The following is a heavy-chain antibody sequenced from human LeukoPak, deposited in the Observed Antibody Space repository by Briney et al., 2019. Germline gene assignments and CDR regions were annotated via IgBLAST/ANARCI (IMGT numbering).Heavy chain of an antibody. CDR1: GGSFNDYS. V-gene: IGHV4-34*01. Sequence: SETLSLTCGVHGGSFNDYSWSWVRQPPGKGLEWIGDINHSGSASYNPSLKSRFTISVDTSKNQFSLKLSSETAADTAVYYCARLGLYTSSWYRFYYFDYWGPGTLVTVSS. CDR2: INHSGSA. CDR3: ARLGLYTSSWYRFYYFDY. D-gene: IGHD6-13*01. J-gene: IGHJ4*02.